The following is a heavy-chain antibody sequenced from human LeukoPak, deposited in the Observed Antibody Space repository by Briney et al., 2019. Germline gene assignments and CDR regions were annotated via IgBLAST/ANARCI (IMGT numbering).Heavy chain of an antibody. CDR2: ISYDGSNK. V-gene: IGHV3-30-3*01. J-gene: IGHJ5*02. CDR3: ARDTNWFDP. CDR1: GFTFSSYA. Sequence: PGGSLRLSCAASGFTFSSYAMHWVRQAPGKGLEGVAVISYDGSNKYYADSVKGRFTISRDNSKNTLYLQMNSLRAEDTAVYYCARDTNWFDPWGQGTLVTVSS.